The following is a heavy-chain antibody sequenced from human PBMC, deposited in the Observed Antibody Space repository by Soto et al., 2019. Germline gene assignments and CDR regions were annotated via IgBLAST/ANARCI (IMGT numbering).Heavy chain of an antibody. V-gene: IGHV3-48*02. CDR1: GFAFSSYS. CDR2: ISGTSSTI. J-gene: IGHJ4*02. CDR3: ARDQDRAYYFGTDAAQTSY. D-gene: IGHD3-10*01. Sequence: TGGSLRLSCAASGFAFSSYSMNWVRQAPGKGLEWVSYISGTSSTIYYADSVKGRFTISRDNAKTSLYLQMNSLRDEDTAVYYCARDQDRAYYFGTDAAQTSYWGQGTLVTVSS.